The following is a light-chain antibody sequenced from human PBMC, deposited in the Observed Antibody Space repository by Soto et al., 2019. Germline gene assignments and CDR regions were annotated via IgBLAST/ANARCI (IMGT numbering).Light chain of an antibody. CDR2: GAS. CDR3: QHYNNWWT. J-gene: IGKJ1*01. V-gene: IGKV3-15*01. CDR1: QSVNSN. Sequence: EIVMTQSPATLSVSPGERATLSCRASQSVNSNLAWYQQKPGHAPRLLIYGASTRATGIPARFSGGWSETEFTPTIRSLQAEVVAFYYCQHYNNWWTFGQGTKVEIK.